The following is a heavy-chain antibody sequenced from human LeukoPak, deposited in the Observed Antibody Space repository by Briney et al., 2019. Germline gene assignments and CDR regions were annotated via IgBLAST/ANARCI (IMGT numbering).Heavy chain of an antibody. CDR3: AKAGYYDSSGYYYFDY. CDR2: INWNGGST. V-gene: IGHV3-20*04. J-gene: IGHJ4*02. CDR1: GFTFDDYG. Sequence: GGSLRLSCAASGFTFDDYGMSWVRQAPGKGLEWVSGINWNGGSTGYADSVKGRFTISRDNAKNSLYLQMNSLRAEDTAVYYCAKAGYYDSSGYYYFDYWGQGTLVTVSS. D-gene: IGHD3-22*01.